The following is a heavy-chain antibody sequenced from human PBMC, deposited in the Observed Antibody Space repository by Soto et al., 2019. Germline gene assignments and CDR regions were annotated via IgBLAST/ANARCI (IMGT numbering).Heavy chain of an antibody. D-gene: IGHD3-10*01. Sequence: QVQLVQSGAEVKKPGASVKVSGKASGYTFTSYGISWVRQAPGQGLEWMGWISAYNGNTNYAQKLQGRVTMTTDTSTSTAYMELRSLRSDDTAVYYCARDSERMVRGTPGANWGQGTLVTVSS. CDR1: GYTFTSYG. CDR3: ARDSERMVRGTPGAN. V-gene: IGHV1-18*01. J-gene: IGHJ4*02. CDR2: ISAYNGNT.